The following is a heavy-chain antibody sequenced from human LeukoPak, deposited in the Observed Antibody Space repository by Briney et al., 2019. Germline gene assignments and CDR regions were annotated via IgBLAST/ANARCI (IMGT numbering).Heavy chain of an antibody. D-gene: IGHD3-10*01. CDR3: ARVTGSGSYYNPFDY. CDR1: GFTFSSYW. CDR2: INSDGSST. V-gene: IGHV3-74*01. Sequence: PGGSLRLSCAASGFTFSSYWMHWVRQAPGKGLVWVSRINSDGSSTSYADSVKGRFTISRDNAKNTLYLQMNSLRAEDTAVYYCARVTGSGSYYNPFDYWGQGTLVTASS. J-gene: IGHJ4*02.